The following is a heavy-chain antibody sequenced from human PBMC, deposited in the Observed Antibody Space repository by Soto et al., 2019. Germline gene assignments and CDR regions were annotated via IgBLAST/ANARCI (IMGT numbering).Heavy chain of an antibody. V-gene: IGHV3-21*01. CDR2: XXXXXXXX. D-gene: IGHD3-22*01. Sequence: PGGSLRLSCAASGFTFSSYSMNWVRQAPGKXXXWVXXXXXXXXXXXXXXXXXXXXTISRDNAKNSLYLQMNSLRAEDTAVYYCARDDYYDSSGYYYESFFDYWGQGTLVTVSS. CDR3: ARDDYYDSSGYYYESFFDY. J-gene: IGHJ4*02. CDR1: GFTFSSYS.